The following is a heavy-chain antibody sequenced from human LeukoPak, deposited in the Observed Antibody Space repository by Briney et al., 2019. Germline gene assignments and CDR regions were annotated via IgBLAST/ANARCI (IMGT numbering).Heavy chain of an antibody. CDR3: ASACSSTSCYGRDV. V-gene: IGHV3-20*01. CDR2: INWNGGST. CDR1: GFTFDDYG. J-gene: IGHJ6*04. D-gene: IGHD2-2*01. Sequence: PGGSLRLSCAASGFTFDDYGMSWVRQAPGQGLEWVSGINWNGGSTGYADSVKSRFTISRDNAKNSPYLQMNSLRAEDTALYHCASACSSTSCYGRDVWGKGTTVTVSS.